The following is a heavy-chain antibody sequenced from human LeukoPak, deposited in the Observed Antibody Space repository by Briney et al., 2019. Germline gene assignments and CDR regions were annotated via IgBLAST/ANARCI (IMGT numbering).Heavy chain of an antibody. J-gene: IGHJ4*02. CDR1: GVTFDDYA. D-gene: IGHD3-10*01. CDR2: ISWNSGSI. CDR3: AKARGRFGELSDTDY. V-gene: IGHV3-9*01. Sequence: GRSLRLSCAASGVTFDDYAMHWVRQAPGKGLEWVSGISWNSGSIGYADSVKGRFTISRDNAKNSLYLQMNSLRAEDTALYYCAKARGRFGELSDTDYWGQGTLVTVSS.